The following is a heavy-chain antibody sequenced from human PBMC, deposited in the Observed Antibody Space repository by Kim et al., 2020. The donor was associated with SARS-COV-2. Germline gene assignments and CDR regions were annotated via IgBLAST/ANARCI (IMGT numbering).Heavy chain of an antibody. CDR3: ARDQTVVLRFLEWPPLHGMDV. Sequence: GGSLRLSCAASGFTFSSYWMSWVRQAPGKGLEWVANIKQDGSEKYYVHSVKGRFTISRDNAKNSLYLQMNSLRAEDTAVYYCARDQTVVLRFLEWPPLHGMDVWGQGTTVTVSS. V-gene: IGHV3-7*03. CDR2: IKQDGSEK. J-gene: IGHJ6*02. CDR1: GFTFSSYW. D-gene: IGHD3-3*01.